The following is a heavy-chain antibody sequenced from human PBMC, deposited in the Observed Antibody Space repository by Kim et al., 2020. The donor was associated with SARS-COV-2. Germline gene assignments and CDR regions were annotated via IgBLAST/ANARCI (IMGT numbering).Heavy chain of an antibody. CDR3: VKGGVWGLRLGESVNFDS. V-gene: IGHV3-23*01. J-gene: IGHJ4*02. CDR1: GFIFSSFA. Sequence: GGSLRLSCEASGFIFSSFAMTWVRQAPGKGLEWLSSISYSGGSTSYADSVRGRFTISRDTPKNTLFLQMSSLRAEDTAFYYCVKGGVWGLRLGESVNFDSWGQGTLVTVSS. D-gene: IGHD3-16*01. CDR2: ISYSGGST.